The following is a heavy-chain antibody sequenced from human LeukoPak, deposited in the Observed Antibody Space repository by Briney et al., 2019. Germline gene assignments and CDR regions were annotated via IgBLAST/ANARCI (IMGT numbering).Heavy chain of an antibody. D-gene: IGHD2-2*01. CDR1: GDSVSSNTAA. V-gene: IGHV6-1*01. CDR3: ARDYPIHKTLYSTTWYPNFLDY. Sequence: SQTLSLTCAISGDSVSSNTAAWNWIRQSPSGGLEWLGRTYYRSKLYRDYAESVKSRTTINPDTSKNQFSLHLDSVTPGDTALYYCARDYPIHKTLYSTTWYPNFLDYWGQGILVTVSS. J-gene: IGHJ4*02. CDR2: TYYRSKLYR.